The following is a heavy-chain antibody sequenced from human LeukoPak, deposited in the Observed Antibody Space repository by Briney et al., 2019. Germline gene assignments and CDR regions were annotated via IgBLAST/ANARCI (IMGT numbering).Heavy chain of an antibody. J-gene: IGHJ3*02. V-gene: IGHV4-38-2*01. CDR2: IYHSGST. D-gene: IGHD3-16*02. CDR3: ARGVMITFGGVIVHSHAFDI. Sequence: PSETLSLTCAVSGYSISSGYYWGWIRQPPGKGLEWIGSIYHSGSTYYNPSLKSRVTISVDTSKNQFSLKLSSVTAADTAVYYCARGVMITFGGVIVHSHAFDIWGQGTIVTVSS. CDR1: GYSISSGYY.